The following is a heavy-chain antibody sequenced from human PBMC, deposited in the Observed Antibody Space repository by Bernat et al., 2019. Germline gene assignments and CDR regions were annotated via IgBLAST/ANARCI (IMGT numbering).Heavy chain of an antibody. V-gene: IGHV3-21*01. CDR1: GFTFSSYS. D-gene: IGHD1-26*01. Sequence: EVQLVESGGGLVKPGGSLRLSCAASGFTFSSYSMNWVRQAPGKGLEWVSSISSSSSYIYYADSVKGRFTISRDNAKNSLYLQMNSLRAEDTAVYYCANGGQGELRTYYYYGMDVWGQGTTVTVSS. CDR3: ANGGQGELRTYYYYGMDV. CDR2: ISSSSSYI. J-gene: IGHJ6*02.